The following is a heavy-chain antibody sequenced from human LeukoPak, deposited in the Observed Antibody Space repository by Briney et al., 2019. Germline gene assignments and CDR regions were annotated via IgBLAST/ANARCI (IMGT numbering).Heavy chain of an antibody. V-gene: IGHV3-48*01. Sequence: GGSLRLSCAASGFTFSSYSMNWVRQAPGKGLEWVSYISSSSSTIYYADSVKGRFTISRDNAKNSLYLQMNSLRAEDTAVYYCARERKYYYDSSGYYPTFDYWGQGTLVTVSS. D-gene: IGHD3-22*01. CDR3: ARERKYYYDSSGYYPTFDY. J-gene: IGHJ4*02. CDR2: ISSSSSTI. CDR1: GFTFSSYS.